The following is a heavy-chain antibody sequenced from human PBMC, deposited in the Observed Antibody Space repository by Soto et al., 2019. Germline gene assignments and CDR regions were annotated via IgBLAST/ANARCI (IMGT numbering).Heavy chain of an antibody. J-gene: IGHJ6*03. CDR3: AGTTSHQWYYMDV. CDR1: GDSVSSNSAA. Sequence: SQTLSLTCAISGDSVSSNSAAWNWIRLSPSRGLEWLARTYYRSRWYNDYAVFVRSRITVNPDTSKNQFSLQLTSVTPEDTAVYYRAGTTSHQWYYMDVWGKGTTVTVSS. D-gene: IGHD1-7*01. V-gene: IGHV6-1*01. CDR2: TYYRSRWYN.